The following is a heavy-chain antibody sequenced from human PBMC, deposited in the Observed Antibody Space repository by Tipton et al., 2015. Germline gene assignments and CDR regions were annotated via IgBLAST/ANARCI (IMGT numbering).Heavy chain of an antibody. CDR2: FIPIFRTP. D-gene: IGHD3-22*01. J-gene: IGHJ4*02. Sequence: QLVQSGAEVKKPGSSVKVSCKVSGGTFSSHALSWVRQAPGQGLEWMGAFIPIFRTPNYAQKFQDRVTISADKSTNTAYMELSSLRSQDTAVYYCAVYYDSSGYRGGYFDYWGQGTLVTVSS. CDR1: GGTFSSHA. V-gene: IGHV1-69*06. CDR3: AVYYDSSGYRGGYFDY.